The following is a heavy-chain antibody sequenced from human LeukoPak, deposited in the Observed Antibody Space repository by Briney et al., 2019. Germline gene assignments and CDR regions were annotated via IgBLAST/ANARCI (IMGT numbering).Heavy chain of an antibody. CDR1: GGSFSGYY. J-gene: IGHJ4*02. CDR2: NNHSGST. Sequence: SETLSLTCAVYGGSFSGYYWSWIRQPPGKGLEWIGENNHSGSTNYNPSLKSRVTISVDTSKNQFSLKLSSVTAADTAVYYCARSPLFPYGRRLDYWGQGTLVTVSS. V-gene: IGHV4-34*01. D-gene: IGHD3-10*02. CDR3: ARSPLFPYGRRLDY.